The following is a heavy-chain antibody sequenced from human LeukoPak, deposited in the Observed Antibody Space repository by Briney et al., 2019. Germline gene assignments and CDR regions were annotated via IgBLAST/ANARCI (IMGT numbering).Heavy chain of an antibody. J-gene: IGHJ4*02. CDR2: IYSGGST. D-gene: IGHD3-10*01. CDR1: GFTASSNY. Sequence: PGGSLRLSCAASGFTASSNYMSWVRQAPGKGLEWVSVIYSGGSTYYADSVKGRFTISRDNSKNTLYLQMNSLRAEDTAVYYCAKDFDFVGSASYYFDYWGQGTLVTVSS. CDR3: AKDFDFVGSASYYFDY. V-gene: IGHV3-66*01.